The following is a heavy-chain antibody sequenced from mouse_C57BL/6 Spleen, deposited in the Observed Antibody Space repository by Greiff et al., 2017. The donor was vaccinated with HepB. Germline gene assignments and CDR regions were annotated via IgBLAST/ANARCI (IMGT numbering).Heavy chain of an antibody. Sequence: VQLKESGPELVMPGASVKLPCKASGYTFTDYNMDWVKQSPGKSLEWIGDINPNNGCTIYNQKFKGKATLTVDKSSSTAYMELRSLTSEDTAVYYCARGRGWAAMDYGGQGTSVTVSS. CDR1: GYTFTDYN. V-gene: IGHV1-18*01. CDR3: ARGRGWAAMDY. J-gene: IGHJ4*01. D-gene: IGHD1-1*02. CDR2: INPNNGCT.